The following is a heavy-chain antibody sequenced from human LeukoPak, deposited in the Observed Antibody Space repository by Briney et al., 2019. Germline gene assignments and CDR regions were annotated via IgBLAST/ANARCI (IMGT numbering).Heavy chain of an antibody. CDR2: ISSSSSYI. V-gene: IGHV3-21*01. CDR1: GFTFSSYS. J-gene: IGHJ5*02. D-gene: IGHD3-22*01. Sequence: GGSLRLSCAASGFTFSSYSMNWVRQAPGKGLEWVSSISSSSSYIYYADSVKGRFTISRDNAKNSLYLQMNSLRAEDTAVYYCARDSLPPPPGGGYPSFRFGPWGQGTLVTVSS. CDR3: ARDSLPPPPGGGYPSFRFGP.